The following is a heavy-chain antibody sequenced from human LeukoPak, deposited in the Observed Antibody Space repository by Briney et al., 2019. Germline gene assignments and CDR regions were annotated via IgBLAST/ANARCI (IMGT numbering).Heavy chain of an antibody. Sequence: GGSLRLSCAASGFTFSSYSMNWVRQAPGKGLEWVSYISSSSNILYYADSVKGRFTISRDNAKNTLYLQMNSLRAEDTAVYYCAKDLWVTYGSGSYYFDYWGQGTLVTVSS. V-gene: IGHV3-48*01. CDR3: AKDLWVTYGSGSYYFDY. CDR1: GFTFSSYS. CDR2: ISSSSNIL. J-gene: IGHJ4*02. D-gene: IGHD3-10*01.